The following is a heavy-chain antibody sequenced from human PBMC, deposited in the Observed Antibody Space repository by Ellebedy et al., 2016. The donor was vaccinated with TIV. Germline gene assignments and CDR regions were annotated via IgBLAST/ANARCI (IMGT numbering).Heavy chain of an antibody. Sequence: GGSLRLSCAGSGFTFSDYRMAWIRQAPGEGLEWIAYIHSAGTSTYYADSVRGRFTISRDNANQTLYLQMESLRGDDTAVYYCARNSGRGTSFLVAGQSHMDVWGKGTTVIVS. CDR2: IHSAGTST. J-gene: IGHJ6*03. V-gene: IGHV3-11*04. CDR1: GFTFSDYR. CDR3: ARNSGRGTSFLVAGQSHMDV. D-gene: IGHD3-10*01.